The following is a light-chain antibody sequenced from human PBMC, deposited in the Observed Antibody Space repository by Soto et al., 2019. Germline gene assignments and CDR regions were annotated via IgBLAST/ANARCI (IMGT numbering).Light chain of an antibody. Sequence: QSVLTQPASVSRSPGQTITISCTGTSSDIGGYNAVSWYQHHPGKAPKLFIYEVTHRPSGVSDRFSASKSGNTASLTISGLQAEDEADYYCNSFRVSHLYVFGTGTKVTVL. V-gene: IGLV2-14*01. CDR3: NSFRVSHLYV. CDR1: SSDIGGYNA. CDR2: EVT. J-gene: IGLJ1*01.